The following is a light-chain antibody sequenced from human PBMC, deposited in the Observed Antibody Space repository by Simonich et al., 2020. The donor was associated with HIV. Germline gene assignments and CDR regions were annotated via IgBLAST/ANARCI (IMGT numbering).Light chain of an antibody. CDR2: NSK. CDR3: AAWDDSLNGWV. CDR1: SSNIGSNT. Sequence: QSVLTQPPSASGTPGQRVTISCSGSSSNIGSNTVNWYQQLPGTAPKLLIYNSKRRPSGVPDRFSGSKSGTSASLAISGLQSEDEADYYCAAWDDSLNGWVFGGGTKLTVL. J-gene: IGLJ3*02. V-gene: IGLV1-44*01.